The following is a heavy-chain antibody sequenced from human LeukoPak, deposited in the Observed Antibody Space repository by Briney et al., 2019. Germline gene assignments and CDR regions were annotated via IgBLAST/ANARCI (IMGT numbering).Heavy chain of an antibody. CDR3: GKGAETMVMTYFDY. D-gene: IGHD4/OR15-4a*01. Sequence: QSGGSLRLSCAASGFTFSSYEMNWVRQAPGKGLEWVAVITYDGSNTYYPDSVKGRFTISIENSKNTMYLRMNSLRAEDTGVYYRGKGAETMVMTYFDYWGQGTLVSVSS. CDR2: ITYDGSNT. J-gene: IGHJ4*02. CDR1: GFTFSSYE. V-gene: IGHV3-30*18.